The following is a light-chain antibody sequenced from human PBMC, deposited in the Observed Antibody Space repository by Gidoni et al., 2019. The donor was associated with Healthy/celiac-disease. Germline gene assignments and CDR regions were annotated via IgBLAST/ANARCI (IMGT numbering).Light chain of an antibody. CDR3: QQYGSSPKT. J-gene: IGKJ1*01. Sequence: EIVLTQSPGTLSLSPGERATPSCRASQSVSSSYLAWYQQKPGHAPSPLIYGASSRAPGLPDRFSGSGSGTDFSLTICRLDPEDFAVYFCQQYGSSPKTFGQGTKVEIK. CDR2: GAS. V-gene: IGKV3-20*01. CDR1: QSVSSSY.